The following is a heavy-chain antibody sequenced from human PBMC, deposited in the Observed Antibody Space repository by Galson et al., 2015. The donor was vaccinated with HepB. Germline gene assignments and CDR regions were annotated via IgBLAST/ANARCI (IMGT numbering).Heavy chain of an antibody. D-gene: IGHD6-19*01. Sequence: SLRLSCAASGFTFSSYGMHWVRQAPGKGLEWVAFIRYDGSNKYYADSVKGRFTISRDNSKNTLYLQMNSLRAEDTAVYYCAKEERVAGTSWGRGMDVWGQGTTVTVSS. CDR2: IRYDGSNK. J-gene: IGHJ6*02. CDR1: GFTFSSYG. CDR3: AKEERVAGTSWGRGMDV. V-gene: IGHV3-30*02.